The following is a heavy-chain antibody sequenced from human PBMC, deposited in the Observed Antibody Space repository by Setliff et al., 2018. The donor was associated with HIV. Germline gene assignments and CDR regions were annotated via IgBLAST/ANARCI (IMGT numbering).Heavy chain of an antibody. CDR1: GFAFSTFD. J-gene: IGHJ3*01. CDR2: VSPGGYTT. V-gene: IGHV3-23*01. Sequence: GGSLRLSCAASGFAFSTFDMNWVRQTPGKGLEWVAAVSPGGYTTYYADSVKGRFTVSRDDSKNMLFLQMSSLGADDTAIYYCAKPTSGIYPRSFDLWGLGTMVTVSS. D-gene: IGHD1-26*01. CDR3: AKPTSGIYPRSFDL.